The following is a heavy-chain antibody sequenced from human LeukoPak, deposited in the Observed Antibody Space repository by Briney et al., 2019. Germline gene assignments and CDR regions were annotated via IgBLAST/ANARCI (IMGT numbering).Heavy chain of an antibody. Sequence: PGGSLRLSCAASGFTFSSYWMSWVRQAPGKGLEWVAVISYDGSNKYYADSVKGRFTISRDNSKNTLYLQMNSLRAEDTAVYYCAKDVEAVAGYFDYWGQGTLVTVSS. CDR3: AKDVEAVAGYFDY. CDR2: ISYDGSNK. D-gene: IGHD6-19*01. CDR1: GFTFSSYW. V-gene: IGHV3-30*18. J-gene: IGHJ4*02.